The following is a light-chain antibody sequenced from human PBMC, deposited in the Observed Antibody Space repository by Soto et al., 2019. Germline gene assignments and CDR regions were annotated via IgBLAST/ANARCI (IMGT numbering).Light chain of an antibody. J-gene: IGLJ2*01. CDR3: CSYAPRRTLL. Sequence: QSALTQPASVSGSPGESIPISCTGTSSDVGTYNLVTWYQQQPGRVPKLILYEGNKQPSGVSSRFSASKSGNTASLTIAGLQAEYEADYFCCSYAPRRTLLFVGGTKLTVL. V-gene: IGLV2-23*01. CDR2: EGN. CDR1: SSDVGTYNL.